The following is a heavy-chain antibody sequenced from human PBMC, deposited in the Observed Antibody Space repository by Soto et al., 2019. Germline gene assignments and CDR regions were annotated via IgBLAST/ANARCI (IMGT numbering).Heavy chain of an antibody. D-gene: IGHD7-27*01. V-gene: IGHV2-5*01. CDR1: GFSLSTTGLG. Sequence: QITLKESGPTLVKPTQTLTLTCTFSGFSLSTTGLGVAWIRQPPGKALEWLALIYGNDYKRYSPSLQRRLSITKHTSKHQVVLTVTNLDAVDTATYYCAILKLGIPGMTPADAYWGQGTLVTVSS. CDR2: IYGNDYK. CDR3: AILKLGIPGMTPADAY. J-gene: IGHJ4*02.